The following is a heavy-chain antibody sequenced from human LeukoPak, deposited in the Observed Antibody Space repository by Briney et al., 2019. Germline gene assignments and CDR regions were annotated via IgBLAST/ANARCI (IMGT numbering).Heavy chain of an antibody. CDR1: GFTFSSYW. Sequence: GGSLRLSCAASGFTFSSYWMHWVRHAPGKGLGWVSRINSDGSSTSYADSVKGRFTISRDNSNNLVYLQMNNLRAEDTAEYYCAKRARYNSARATDFDSWGQGTQVTVSS. J-gene: IGHJ4*02. D-gene: IGHD6-19*01. CDR2: INSDGSST. CDR3: AKRARYNSARATDFDS. V-gene: IGHV3-74*01.